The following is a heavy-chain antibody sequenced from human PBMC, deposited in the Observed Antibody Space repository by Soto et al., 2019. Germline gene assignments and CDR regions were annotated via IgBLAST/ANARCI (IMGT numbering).Heavy chain of an antibody. CDR1: GGSISSGGYS. J-gene: IGHJ4*02. V-gene: IGHV4-30-2*01. CDR3: ASAPYCGGDCYSQIFDY. Sequence: QLQLQESGSGLVKPSQTLSLTCAVSGGSISSGGYSWSWIRQPPGKGLEWIGYIYHSGSTYYNPSPKSRVTISVDRSKNQFSLKLSSVTAADTAVYYCASAPYCGGDCYSQIFDYWGQGTLVTVSS. D-gene: IGHD2-21*02. CDR2: IYHSGST.